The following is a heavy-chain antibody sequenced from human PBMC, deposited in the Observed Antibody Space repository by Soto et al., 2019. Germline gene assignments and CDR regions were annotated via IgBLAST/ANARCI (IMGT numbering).Heavy chain of an antibody. CDR1: GFTFTYFS. CDR3: TREIPYFDS. CDR2: IRSKDYGGTP. V-gene: IGHV3-49*02. J-gene: IGHJ4*02. Sequence: EVQLVESGGGLAQPGRSLRLSCATSGFTFTYFSISWGRQAPGRGLEWVGFIRSKDYGGTPEYAASVKGRFAISRDDSTGIAYLQMNSLKNEDTSVYYCTREIPYFDSWGQGTLVTVSS.